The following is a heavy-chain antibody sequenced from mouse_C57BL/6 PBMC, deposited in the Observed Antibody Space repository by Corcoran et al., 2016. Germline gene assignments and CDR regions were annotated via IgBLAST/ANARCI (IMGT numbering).Heavy chain of an antibody. CDR1: GYTFTNYG. Sequence: QIQLVQSGPELKKPGETVKISCKASGYTFTNYGMSWVKQAPGKGLKWMGWINTYSGVPTYADDFKGRFAFSLETSASTAYLQINNLKNEDAATYFCAVRRGYWYFDVWGTGTTVTVSS. CDR3: AVRRGYWYFDV. D-gene: IGHD2-14*01. CDR2: INTYSGVP. J-gene: IGHJ1*03. V-gene: IGHV9-3*01.